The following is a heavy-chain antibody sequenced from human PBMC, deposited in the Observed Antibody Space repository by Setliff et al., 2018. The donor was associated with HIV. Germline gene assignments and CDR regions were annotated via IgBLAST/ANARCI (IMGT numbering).Heavy chain of an antibody. J-gene: IGHJ4*02. CDR1: GFSLSTSGVG. V-gene: IGHV2-5*01. CDR3: AHRLSYYDTSGYYSYYFDY. D-gene: IGHD3-22*01. Sequence: VSGPTLVNPTQTLTLTCTFSGFSLSTSGVGVGWIRQPPGKALEWLALIYWNDDKRYSPSLKSRPTITKDTPKNQVVLTMTNMDPVDTATYYCAHRLSYYDTSGYYSYYFDYWGQGTLVTVSS. CDR2: IYWNDDK.